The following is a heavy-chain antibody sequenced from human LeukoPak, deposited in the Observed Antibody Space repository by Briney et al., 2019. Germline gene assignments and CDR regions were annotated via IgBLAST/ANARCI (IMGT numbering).Heavy chain of an antibody. D-gene: IGHD3-3*01. CDR2: ISTSSSYI. V-gene: IGHV3-21*05. CDR3: ARVPYDFWSGYLDY. J-gene: IGHJ4*02. CDR1: GFTFSSYE. Sequence: GGSLRLSCAASGFTFSSYEMNWVRQAPGKGLEWVSFISTSSSYIYYADSVKGRFTISRDNAKNSLYLQMNSLRAEDTAVYYCARVPYDFWSGYLDYWGQGTLVTVSS.